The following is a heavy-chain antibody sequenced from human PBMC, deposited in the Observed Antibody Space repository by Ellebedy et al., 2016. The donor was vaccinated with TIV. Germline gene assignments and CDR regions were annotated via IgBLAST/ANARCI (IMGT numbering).Heavy chain of an antibody. CDR3: ARLGCSGGSCYFDY. Sequence: GESLKISXAASGFTFSSYAMHWVRQAPGKGLEWVAVISYDGSNKYYADSVKGRFTISGDNSKNTLYLQMNSLRAEDTAVYYCARLGCSGGSCYFDYWGQGTLVTVSS. D-gene: IGHD2-15*01. J-gene: IGHJ4*02. V-gene: IGHV3-30-3*01. CDR1: GFTFSSYA. CDR2: ISYDGSNK.